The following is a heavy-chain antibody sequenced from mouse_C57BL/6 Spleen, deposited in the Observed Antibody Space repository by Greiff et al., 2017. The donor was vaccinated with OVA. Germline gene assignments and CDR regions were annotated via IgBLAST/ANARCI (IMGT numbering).Heavy chain of an antibody. CDR1: GFTFSDYG. J-gene: IGHJ4*01. CDR2: ISSGSSTI. CDR3: ARDSITTGVATEAMEY. Sequence: EVKLVESGGGLVKPGGSLKLSCAASGFTFSDYGMHWVRQAPEKGLEWVAYISSGSSTIYYADTVKGRFTISRDHAKNTLFLQMTSLRSEDTAMYYCARDSITTGVATEAMEYWGQGTSVTASS. V-gene: IGHV5-17*01. D-gene: IGHD1-1*01.